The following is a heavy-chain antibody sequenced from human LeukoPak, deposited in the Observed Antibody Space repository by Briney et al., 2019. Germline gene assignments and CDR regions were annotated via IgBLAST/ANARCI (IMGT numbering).Heavy chain of an antibody. CDR1: GAPITRYY. CDR3: ARRPVVPAAKNWFDP. Sequence: SETLSLTCTVSGAPITRYYWSWIRQPPGKGLEWIGYIYYTGSANYNPSLKSRVSISVDTSKNQFSLRLSSVTAADTAVYYCARRPVVPAAKNWFDPWGQGTLVTVSS. V-gene: IGHV4-59*12. J-gene: IGHJ5*02. CDR2: IYYTGSA. D-gene: IGHD2-2*01.